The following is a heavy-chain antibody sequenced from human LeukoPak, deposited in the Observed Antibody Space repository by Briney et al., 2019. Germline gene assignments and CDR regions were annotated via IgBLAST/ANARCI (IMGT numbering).Heavy chain of an antibody. CDR1: GFTASSNY. J-gene: IGHJ3*02. D-gene: IGHD3-10*01. Sequence: GSLRLSCAASGFTASSNYMSWVRQAPGKGLEWVSVIYSGGTTYYTDSVKGRFTISRDNSKNTLYLQMNNLRAEDTAAYHCARDGSGAFDIWGQGTMVAVSS. CDR3: ARDGSGAFDI. V-gene: IGHV3-53*01. CDR2: IYSGGTT.